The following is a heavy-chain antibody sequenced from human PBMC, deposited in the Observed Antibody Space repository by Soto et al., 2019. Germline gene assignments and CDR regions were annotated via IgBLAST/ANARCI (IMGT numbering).Heavy chain of an antibody. D-gene: IGHD2-2*02. Sequence: QVQLVQSGAEVKKPGSSVKVSCKASGGTFSSYTISWVRQAHGQGLEWMGRIIPILGIANYAQKFQGRVTITADQSTSTAYRELSSLRSEDTAVYYCARQDTEMGYWGQGTLVTVSS. CDR1: GGTFSSYT. CDR2: IIPILGIA. CDR3: ARQDTEMGY. J-gene: IGHJ4*02. V-gene: IGHV1-69*02.